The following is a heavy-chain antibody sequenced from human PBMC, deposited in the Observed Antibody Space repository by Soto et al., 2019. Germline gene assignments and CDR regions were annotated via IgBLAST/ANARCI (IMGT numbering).Heavy chain of an antibody. CDR2: IYYSRST. Sequence: PSETLSLTCTVSAGSPSSRRYYWGWIRPLPGEGLEWIGSIYYSRSTYYNPSLKSRVSISVGTAQNQFSLRLSSVSAAGTAGDDCAREGGGGSLSAFDIWGQGTMVTVSS. CDR3: AREGGGGSLSAFDI. J-gene: IGHJ3*02. D-gene: IGHD3-16*01. V-gene: IGHV4-39*07. CDR1: AGSPSSRRYY.